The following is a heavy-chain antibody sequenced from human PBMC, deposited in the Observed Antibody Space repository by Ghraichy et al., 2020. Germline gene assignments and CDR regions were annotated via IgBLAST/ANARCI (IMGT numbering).Heavy chain of an antibody. CDR3: ARQTGDRAFDI. Sequence: SETLSLTCTVSGGSLTSYYWSWIRQPPGKGLDFVEHIYYSGSTKYSPSLESRVTISVDTSKNQFSLKLTSVTAADTAFYYCARQTGDRAFDIWGQGTMVTVSS. CDR1: GGSLTSYY. CDR2: IYYSGST. J-gene: IGHJ3*02. V-gene: IGHV4-59*01. D-gene: IGHD7-27*01.